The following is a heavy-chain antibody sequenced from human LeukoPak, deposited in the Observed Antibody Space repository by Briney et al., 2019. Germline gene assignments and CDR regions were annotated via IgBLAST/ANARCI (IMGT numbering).Heavy chain of an antibody. CDR3: AREPRSMVRGVIDY. CDR2: ISSSGSTI. CDR1: GITLSNYG. D-gene: IGHD3-10*01. J-gene: IGHJ4*02. Sequence: GGSLRLSCAVSGITLSNYGMSWVRQAPGKGLEWVSYISSSGSTIYYADSVKGRFTISRDNAKNSLYLQMNSLRAEDTAVYYCAREPRSMVRGVIDYWGQGTLVTVSS. V-gene: IGHV3-11*01.